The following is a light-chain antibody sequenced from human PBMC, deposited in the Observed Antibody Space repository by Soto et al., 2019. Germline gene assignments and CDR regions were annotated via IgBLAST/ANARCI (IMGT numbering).Light chain of an antibody. CDR3: GTWDNSLSAFV. J-gene: IGLJ1*01. CDR2: DNN. CDR1: SSNIGNNF. Sequence: QSVLTQPPSVSAAPGRMVTISCSGSSSNIGNNFVSWYQQFPGTAPKLLIYDNNKRPSGIPDRFSGSKSGTSATLGITGLQTGDEADYYCGTWDNSLSAFVFGAGTKVTVL. V-gene: IGLV1-51*01.